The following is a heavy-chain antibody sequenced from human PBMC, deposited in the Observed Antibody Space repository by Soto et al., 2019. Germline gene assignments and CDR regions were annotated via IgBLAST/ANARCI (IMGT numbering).Heavy chain of an antibody. J-gene: IGHJ4*02. D-gene: IGHD5-12*01. CDR2: ISYDGSNK. Sequence: GGSLRLSCAASRFTFSNYCMHWVRQTPGKGLEWVAVISYDGSNKYYADSVKGRFTISRDNSKNTLYLQMNSLRAEDTAVYYVVKGGYHYFDYWGQGTLVTVSS. CDR3: VKGGYHYFDY. V-gene: IGHV3-30*03. CDR1: RFTFSNYC.